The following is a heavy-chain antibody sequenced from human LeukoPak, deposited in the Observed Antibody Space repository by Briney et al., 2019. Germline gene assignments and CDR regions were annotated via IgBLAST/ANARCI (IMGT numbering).Heavy chain of an antibody. Sequence: SETLSLTCAVSGGSISSGGYSWSWIRQPPGKGLEWIGYIYHSGSTYYNPSLKSRVTISVDRSKNQFSLKLSSVTAADTAVYYCARGSTSPDYSGSYERELNFDYWGQGTLVTVPS. D-gene: IGHD1-26*01. V-gene: IGHV4-30-2*01. J-gene: IGHJ4*02. CDR2: IYHSGST. CDR3: ARGSTSPDYSGSYERELNFDY. CDR1: GGSISSGGYS.